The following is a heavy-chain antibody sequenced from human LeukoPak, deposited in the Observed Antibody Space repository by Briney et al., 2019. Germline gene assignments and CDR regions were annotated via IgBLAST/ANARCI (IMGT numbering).Heavy chain of an antibody. Sequence: SVKVSCKASGGTFSSYAISWVRQAPGQGLEWMGRIIPILGIANYAQKFQGRVTITAVKSTSTAYMELSSLRSEDTAVYYCARDWYSTGDGDYWGQGTLVTVSS. CDR2: IIPILGIA. J-gene: IGHJ4*02. CDR3: ARDWYSTGDGDY. D-gene: IGHD6-25*01. CDR1: GGTFSSYA. V-gene: IGHV1-69*04.